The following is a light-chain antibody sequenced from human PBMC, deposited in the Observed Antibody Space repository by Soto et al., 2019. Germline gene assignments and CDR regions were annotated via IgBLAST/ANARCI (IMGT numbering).Light chain of an antibody. CDR3: AAWDDSVSGFYV. J-gene: IGLJ1*01. CDR1: SSNIGSNY. Sequence: QSVLTQPPSASGTPGQRVTISCSGSSSNIGSNYVYWYQQLPGTATKLLIFRNDQRPSGVPDRFSASKSGTSASLAISGRRSEDEADYYCAAWDDSVSGFYVFGTGTKLTVL. V-gene: IGLV1-47*01. CDR2: RND.